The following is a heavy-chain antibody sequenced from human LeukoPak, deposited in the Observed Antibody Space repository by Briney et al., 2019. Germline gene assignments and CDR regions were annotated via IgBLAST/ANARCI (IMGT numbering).Heavy chain of an antibody. V-gene: IGHV1-18*01. D-gene: IGHD3-22*01. CDR3: ARDDYDISAPIYFQH. J-gene: IGHJ1*01. CDR1: GYSFASYG. CDR2: ISGYNGNT. Sequence: GPSVKVSCKASGYSFASYGNSWLRQAPAQGLEWMAWISGYNGNTNYAQTFRGRVTMTTDTSTSTAYMELRSLRSDDTAVYYCARDDYDISAPIYFQHWGQGTLVTVSS.